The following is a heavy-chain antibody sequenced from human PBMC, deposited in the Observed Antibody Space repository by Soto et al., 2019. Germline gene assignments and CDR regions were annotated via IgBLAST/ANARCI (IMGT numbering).Heavy chain of an antibody. CDR3: AKVGFLTGYFDYFDY. CDR2: ISGSGGST. Sequence: SLRLSCAASGFTFSSYAMSWVRQAPGKGLEWVSAISGSGGSTYYADSVKGRFTISRDNSKNTLYLQMNSLRAEDTAVYYCAKVGFLTGYFDYFDYWGQGTLVTVSS. CDR1: GFTFSSYA. V-gene: IGHV3-23*01. D-gene: IGHD3-9*01. J-gene: IGHJ4*02.